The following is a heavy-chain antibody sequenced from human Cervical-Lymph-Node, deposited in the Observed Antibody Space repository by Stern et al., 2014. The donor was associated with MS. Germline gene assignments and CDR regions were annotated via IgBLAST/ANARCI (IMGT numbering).Heavy chain of an antibody. CDR3: ARDLSPFLPLYCSSTSCYDAFDI. CDR1: GYTFTSYG. Sequence: VQLVESGAEVKKPGASVKVSCKASGYTFTSYGISWVRQAPGQGLEWMGWISAYNGNTNYAQKLQGRVTMTTDTSTSTAYMELRSLRSDDTAVYYCARDLSPFLPLYCSSTSCYDAFDIWGQGTMVTVSS. V-gene: IGHV1-18*01. D-gene: IGHD2-2*01. CDR2: ISAYNGNT. J-gene: IGHJ3*02.